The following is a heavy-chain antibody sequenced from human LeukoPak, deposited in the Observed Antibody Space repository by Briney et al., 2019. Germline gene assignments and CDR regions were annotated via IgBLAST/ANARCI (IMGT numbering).Heavy chain of an antibody. CDR2: MNPNSGNT. CDR3: ARGNWNYFSHHPGEDSYYYYYMDV. J-gene: IGHJ6*03. V-gene: IGHV1-8*01. D-gene: IGHD1-7*01. CDR1: GYTFTSFD. Sequence: GASVKVSSKASGYTFTSFDINGGRQATGQGLEWMGWMNPNSGNTGYAQTFQGRVTMTRNTSISTAYMELNSLRSEDTAVYYCARGNWNYFSHHPGEDSYYYYYMDVWGKGTTVTVSS.